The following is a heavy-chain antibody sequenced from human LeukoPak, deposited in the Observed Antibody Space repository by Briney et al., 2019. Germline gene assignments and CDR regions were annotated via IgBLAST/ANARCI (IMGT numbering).Heavy chain of an antibody. V-gene: IGHV3-23*01. CDR2: ISGSGGST. J-gene: IGHJ4*02. D-gene: IGHD2-21*02. CDR1: GFIFNNYA. Sequence: PGGSLRLSCAASGFIFNNYAMSWVRQAPGKGLEWVSVISGSGGSTYYADSVRGRFIVSRDNSENTLYVQMNSLRVEDTAVYYCAKVPTAILTLPLYNFDYWGQGTLVTVSP. CDR3: AKVPTAILTLPLYNFDY.